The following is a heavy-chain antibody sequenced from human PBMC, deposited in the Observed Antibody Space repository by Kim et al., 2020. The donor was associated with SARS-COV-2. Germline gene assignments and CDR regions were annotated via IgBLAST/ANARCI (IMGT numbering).Heavy chain of an antibody. CDR3: AKDSARYASGKGGWFDP. CDR2: IWYDGSNG. J-gene: IGHJ5*02. CDR1: GFTFSTYG. D-gene: IGHD3-10*01. Sequence: GGSLRLSCAASGFTFSTYGMHWVRQAPGKGLEWVAFIWYDGSNGHYGDSVKGRFTISRDNSKDTVYLQMNSLRPDDTAVYFCAKDSARYASGKGGWFDPW. V-gene: IGHV3-30*02.